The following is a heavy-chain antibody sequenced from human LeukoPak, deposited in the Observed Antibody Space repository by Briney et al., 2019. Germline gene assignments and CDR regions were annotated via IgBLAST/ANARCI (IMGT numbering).Heavy chain of an antibody. D-gene: IGHD3-22*01. CDR2: IYSGGST. V-gene: IGHV3-NL1*01. CDR1: GFTFSSYG. Sequence: GGSLRLSCAASGFTFSSYGMHWVRQAPGKGLEWVSVIYSGGSTYYADSVKGRFTISRDNSKNTLYLQMNSLRAEDTAVYYCALYYYDSSGYYNWFDPWGQGTLVTVSS. J-gene: IGHJ5*02. CDR3: ALYYYDSSGYYNWFDP.